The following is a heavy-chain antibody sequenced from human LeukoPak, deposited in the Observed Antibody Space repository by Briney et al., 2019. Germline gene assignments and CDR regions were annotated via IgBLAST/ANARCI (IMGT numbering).Heavy chain of an antibody. CDR2: IFYSGST. CDR1: GGSISSYY. J-gene: IGHJ4*02. Sequence: SETLSLTCTVSGGSISSYYWNWIRQSPGRGLEWIGYIFYSGSTNYNPSLKSRVTISVDTSKNQFSLKLSSVTAADTAVYYCAATSELELDYWGQGTLVTVSS. V-gene: IGHV4-59*01. D-gene: IGHD1-1*01. CDR3: AATSELELDY.